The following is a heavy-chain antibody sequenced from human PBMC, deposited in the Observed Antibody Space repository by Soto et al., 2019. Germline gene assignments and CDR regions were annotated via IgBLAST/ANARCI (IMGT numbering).Heavy chain of an antibody. Sequence: VQLVESGGGVVQPGRSLRLSCAASGFTFSSYGMHWVRQAPGKGLEWVAVIWYDGSNKYYADSVKGRFTISRDNSKNTLYLQMNSLRAEDTAVYYCARRYCSGGSCYHNYYYYMDVWGKGTTVTVSS. J-gene: IGHJ6*03. CDR3: ARRYCSGGSCYHNYYYYMDV. CDR1: GFTFSSYG. D-gene: IGHD2-15*01. CDR2: IWYDGSNK. V-gene: IGHV3-33*01.